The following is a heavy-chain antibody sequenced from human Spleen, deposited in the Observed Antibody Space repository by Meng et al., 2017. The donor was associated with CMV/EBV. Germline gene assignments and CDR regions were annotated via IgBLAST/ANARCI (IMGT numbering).Heavy chain of an antibody. CDR2: ISSSGSTI. V-gene: IGHV3-11*04. J-gene: IGHJ6*02. D-gene: IGHD2-21*02. Sequence: GGSLRLSCAASGFTFSDYYMSWIRQAPGKGLEWVSYISSSGSTIYYADSVKGRFTISRDNAKNSLYLQMNSLRAEDTAVYYCAKDMTAFIVARMDVWGQGTTVTVSS. CDR1: GFTFSDYY. CDR3: AKDMTAFIVARMDV.